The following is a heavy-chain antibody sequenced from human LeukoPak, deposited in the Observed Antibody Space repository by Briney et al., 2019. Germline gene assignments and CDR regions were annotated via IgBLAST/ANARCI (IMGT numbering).Heavy chain of an antibody. Sequence: GGSLRLSCTASGFTFGDYAMSWVRQAPGKGLEWVGFIRSKAYGGTTEYAASVKGRFTISRDDSKSIAYLQMNSLKTGDTAVYYCTISSSWYSEYFQHWGQGTLVTVSS. CDR3: TISSSWYSEYFQH. J-gene: IGHJ1*01. V-gene: IGHV3-49*04. CDR1: GFTFGDYA. CDR2: IRSKAYGGTT. D-gene: IGHD6-13*01.